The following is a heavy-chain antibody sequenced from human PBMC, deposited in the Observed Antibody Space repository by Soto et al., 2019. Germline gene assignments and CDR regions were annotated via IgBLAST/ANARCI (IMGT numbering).Heavy chain of an antibody. V-gene: IGHV4-31*03. J-gene: IGHJ4*02. CDR1: GGSISSGGYY. CDR2: IYYSGST. D-gene: IGHD2-21*02. Sequence: ASETLSLTCTVSGGSISSGGYYWSWIRQHPGKGLEWIGYIYYSGSTYYNPYLKSRVTISVDTSKNQFSLKLSSVTAADTAVYYCAREGYCGGDCYSDDYWGQGTLVTVSS. CDR3: AREGYCGGDCYSDDY.